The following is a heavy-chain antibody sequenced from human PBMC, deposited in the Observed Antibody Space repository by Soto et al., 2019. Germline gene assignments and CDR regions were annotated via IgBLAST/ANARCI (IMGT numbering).Heavy chain of an antibody. D-gene: IGHD2-8*01. V-gene: IGHV1-69*13. J-gene: IGHJ6*02. CDR2: IIPIFGTA. Sequence: SVKVSCKASGGTFSSYAISWVRQAPGQGLEWMGGIIPIFGTANYAQKFQGRVTITADESTSTAYMELSSLRSEDTAVYYCAAPLGQRYCTNGVCPSGGMDVWGQGTTVTVSS. CDR3: AAPLGQRYCTNGVCPSGGMDV. CDR1: GGTFSSYA.